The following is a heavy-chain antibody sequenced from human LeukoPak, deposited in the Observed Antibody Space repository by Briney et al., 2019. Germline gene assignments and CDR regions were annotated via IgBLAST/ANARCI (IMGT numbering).Heavy chain of an antibody. D-gene: IGHD2-15*01. CDR1: GGSFSGYY. V-gene: IGHV4-34*01. CDR2: INHSGST. J-gene: IGHJ6*03. Sequence: PSETLSLTCAVYGGSFSGYYWSWIRQPPGKGLEWIGEINHSGSTNYSPSLKSRVTISVDTSKNQFSLKLSSVTAADTAVYYCAAARRGCSGGSCYSDYYYYMDVWGKGTTVTVSS. CDR3: AAARRGCSGGSCYSDYYYYMDV.